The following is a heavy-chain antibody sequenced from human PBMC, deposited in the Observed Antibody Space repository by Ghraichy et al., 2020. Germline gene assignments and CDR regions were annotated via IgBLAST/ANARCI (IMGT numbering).Heavy chain of an antibody. CDR3: ARGVVAGTLSPFDY. V-gene: IGHV4-34*01. CDR2: INHSGST. J-gene: IGHJ4*02. CDR1: GGSFSGYY. D-gene: IGHD6-19*01. Sequence: SETLSLTCAVYGGSFSGYYWSWIRQPPGKGLEWIGEINHSGSTNYNPSLKSRVTISVDTSKNQFSLKLSSVTAADTAVYYCARGVVAGTLSPFDYWGQGTLVTVSS.